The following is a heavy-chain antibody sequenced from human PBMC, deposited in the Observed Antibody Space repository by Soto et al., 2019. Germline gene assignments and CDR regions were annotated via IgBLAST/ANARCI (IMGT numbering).Heavy chain of an antibody. D-gene: IGHD1-26*01. CDR3: ATGQYSGVAGGLYD. V-gene: IGHV3-23*01. J-gene: IGHJ4*02. CDR1: GLTFKSYA. CDR2: ISGSGGST. Sequence: EVHLLASGGGLVQPGGSLRLSCAASGLTFKSYAMSWVRQAPGKGLEWVSGISGSGGSTDYADSVKGRFTISRDNSKNTLYLHMNSLRVEDTALYYCATGQYSGVAGGLYDWGQGTLVTVSS.